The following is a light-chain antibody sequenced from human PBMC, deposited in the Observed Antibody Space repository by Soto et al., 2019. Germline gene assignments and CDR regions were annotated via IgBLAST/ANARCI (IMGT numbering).Light chain of an antibody. Sequence: QYVLTQPPSASGTPGQRVTISCSGSSSNIGRDSVNWYQQLPGTAPKLLIYSNNQRPSGVPDRFSGSKSGTSASLAISGLQSEDEADYYCAAWDGSLNGWVFGGGTKLTVL. CDR1: SSNIGRDS. J-gene: IGLJ3*02. CDR2: SNN. CDR3: AAWDGSLNGWV. V-gene: IGLV1-44*01.